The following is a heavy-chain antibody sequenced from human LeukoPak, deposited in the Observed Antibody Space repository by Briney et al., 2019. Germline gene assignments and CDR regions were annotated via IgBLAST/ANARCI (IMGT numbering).Heavy chain of an antibody. CDR2: INPSGGST. J-gene: IGHJ4*02. Sequence: ASVKVSCKASGYTLTSYYMHWVRQAPGQGLEWMGIINPSGGSTSYAQKFQGRVTMTRDTSTSTVYMELSSLRSEDTAVYYCAREHGDYLLDYWGQGTLVTVSS. CDR1: GYTLTSYY. V-gene: IGHV1-46*01. CDR3: AREHGDYLLDY. D-gene: IGHD4-17*01.